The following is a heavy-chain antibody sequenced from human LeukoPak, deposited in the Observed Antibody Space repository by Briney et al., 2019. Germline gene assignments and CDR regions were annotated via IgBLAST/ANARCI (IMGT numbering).Heavy chain of an antibody. J-gene: IGHJ5*02. Sequence: SVKVSCKASGGTFSSYAISWVRQAPGQGLEWMGGIIPIFGTANYAQKFQGRVTITADESTSTAYMELSSLRSEDTAVYYCARETLFGVVIPLDTWGQGTLVTVSS. CDR2: IIPIFGTA. CDR1: GGTFSSYA. D-gene: IGHD3-3*01. V-gene: IGHV1-69*13. CDR3: ARETLFGVVIPLDT.